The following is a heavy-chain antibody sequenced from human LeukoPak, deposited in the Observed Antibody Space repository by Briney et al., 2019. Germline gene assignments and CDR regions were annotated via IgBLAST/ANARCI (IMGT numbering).Heavy chain of an antibody. CDR2: ISSNGGST. Sequence: PGGSLRLSCSASGFSFSSFAMHWVRQAPGKGLEYVSAISSNGGSTYYADSVRGRFTISRDNAKNSLYLQMNSLRAEDTAVYYCAREWHATFDYWGQGSLVTVSS. CDR3: AREWHATFDY. V-gene: IGHV3-64*04. CDR1: GFSFSSFA. D-gene: IGHD5-12*01. J-gene: IGHJ4*02.